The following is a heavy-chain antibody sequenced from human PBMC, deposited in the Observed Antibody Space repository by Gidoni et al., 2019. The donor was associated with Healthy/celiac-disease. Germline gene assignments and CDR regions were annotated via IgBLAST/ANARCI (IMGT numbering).Heavy chain of an antibody. V-gene: IGHV3-33*01. CDR2: IWYDGSNK. CDR3: ARDLLVVATSGCFDY. Sequence: QVQLVESGGGVVQPGRSLRLSCAASGFTFSSYGMHWVRQAPGKGLEWVAVIWYDGSNKYYADSVKGRFTISRDNSKNTLYLQMNSLRAEDTAVYYCARDLLVVATSGCFDYWGQGTLVTVSS. CDR1: GFTFSSYG. D-gene: IGHD5-12*01. J-gene: IGHJ4*02.